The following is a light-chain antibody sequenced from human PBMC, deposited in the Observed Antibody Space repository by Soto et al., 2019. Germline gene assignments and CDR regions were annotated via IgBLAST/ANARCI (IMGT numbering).Light chain of an antibody. CDR3: QQRTNWPRSFT. CDR2: DTS. J-gene: IGKJ3*01. Sequence: EIVLTQSPATLSLSPGERATLSCRASQSVSSYLAWYQQKPGQAHRLLIYDTSKRATGIPARFSGSGSGTDFTLTISSLEPEDFAVDYCQQRTNWPRSFTFGPGTKVDIK. V-gene: IGKV3-11*01. CDR1: QSVSSY.